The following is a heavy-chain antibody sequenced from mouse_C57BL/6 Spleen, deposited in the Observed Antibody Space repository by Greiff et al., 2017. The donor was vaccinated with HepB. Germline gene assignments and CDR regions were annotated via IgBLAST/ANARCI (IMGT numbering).Heavy chain of an antibody. D-gene: IGHD2-3*01. Sequence: EVQVVESGGGLVKPGGSLKLSCAASGFTFSSYAMSWVRQTPEKRLEWVATISDGGSYTYYPDNVKGRFTISRDNAKNNLYLQMSHLKSEDTAMYYCARDSYYGYYGYAMDYWGQGTSVTVSS. V-gene: IGHV5-4*01. J-gene: IGHJ4*01. CDR1: GFTFSSYA. CDR2: ISDGGSYT. CDR3: ARDSYYGYYGYAMDY.